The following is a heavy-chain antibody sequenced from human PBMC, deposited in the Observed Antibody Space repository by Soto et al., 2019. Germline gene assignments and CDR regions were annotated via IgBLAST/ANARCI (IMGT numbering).Heavy chain of an antibody. J-gene: IGHJ6*02. V-gene: IGHV3-48*02. CDR1: GFTFSSYS. CDR3: ARAHHYYGSGSYYYGMDV. D-gene: IGHD3-10*01. Sequence: PGGSLRLSCAASGFTFSSYSMNWVRQAPGKGLEWVSYISSSSSTIYYADSVKGRFTISRDNAKSSLYLQMNSLRDEDTAVYYCARAHHYYGSGSYYYGMDVWGQGTTVTVSS. CDR2: ISSSSSTI.